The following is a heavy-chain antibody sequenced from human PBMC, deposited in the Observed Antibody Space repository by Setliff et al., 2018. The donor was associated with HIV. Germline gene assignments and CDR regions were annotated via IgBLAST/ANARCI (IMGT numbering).Heavy chain of an antibody. CDR2: ISAYNGNT. Sequence: ASVKVSCKASGYSFSNYAMNWVRQAPGQGLEWMGWISAYNGNTNYAQKLQGRVTITADESTSTAYMELSSLRSEDTAVYYCARVKYYDSSGYYYGGGLGYWGQGTLVTVSS. CDR1: GYSFSNYA. D-gene: IGHD3-22*01. CDR3: ARVKYYDSSGYYYGGGLGY. J-gene: IGHJ4*02. V-gene: IGHV1-18*01.